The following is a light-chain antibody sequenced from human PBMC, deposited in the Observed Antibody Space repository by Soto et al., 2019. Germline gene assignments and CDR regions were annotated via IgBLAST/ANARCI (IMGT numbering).Light chain of an antibody. CDR1: SSDVGSYNL. V-gene: IGLV2-23*01. CDR3: CSYAGSSTSWV. Sequence: QSALTQPASVSGSPGQSITISCTGTSSDVGSYNLVSWYQQHPGKAPKLMIYEGSKRPSGVSKRFSGSKSGNTASLTISGLQAEDEADYYCCSYAGSSTSWVFGGGTQLTVL. J-gene: IGLJ3*02. CDR2: EGS.